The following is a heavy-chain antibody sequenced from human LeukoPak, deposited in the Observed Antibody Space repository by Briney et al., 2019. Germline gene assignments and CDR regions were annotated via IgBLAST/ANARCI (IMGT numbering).Heavy chain of an antibody. D-gene: IGHD3-9*01. J-gene: IGHJ6*03. Sequence: PSETLSLTCTVSGGSISNYYWSWIRQPAGKGLEWIGRINTSGSTHYNSALKSRVTVSVDSSKNQFSLKLRSVTAADTAVYYCARCLTKTYYYYYMDVWGKGTTVTVSS. CDR1: GGSISNYY. CDR2: INTSGST. CDR3: ARCLTKTYYYYYMDV. V-gene: IGHV4-4*07.